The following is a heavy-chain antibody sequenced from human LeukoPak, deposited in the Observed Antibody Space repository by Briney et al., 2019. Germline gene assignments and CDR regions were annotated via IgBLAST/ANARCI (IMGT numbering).Heavy chain of an antibody. CDR1: GYSFTSYW. CDR3: ARLPTKYYYYYYYMDV. D-gene: IGHD1-14*01. V-gene: IGHV5-51*01. CDR2: IYSGDSDT. Sequence: GGSLRLSCKGSGYSFTSYWIGWVRQMPGKGLEWMGIIYSGDSDTRYSPSFQGQVTISADKSISTAYLQWSSLKASDTAMYYCARLPTKYYYYYYYMDVWGKGTTVTVSS. J-gene: IGHJ6*03.